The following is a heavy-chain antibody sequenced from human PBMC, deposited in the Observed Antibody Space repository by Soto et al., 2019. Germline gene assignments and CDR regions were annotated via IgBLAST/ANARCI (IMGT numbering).Heavy chain of an antibody. CDR1: GFTFSSYG. J-gene: IGHJ6*02. V-gene: IGHV3-33*01. CDR2: IWSDGSNK. Sequence: QVQLVESGGGVVQPGRSLSLSCAASGFTFSSYGIHWVRQAPGKGLEWVAVIWSDGSNKYYADSVKGRFTISRDNTKNTLYLQMNSLRAEDTAVYYCAREVLVRGSKYHAMDVWGQGNTVPVSS. CDR3: AREVLVRGSKYHAMDV. D-gene: IGHD3-10*01.